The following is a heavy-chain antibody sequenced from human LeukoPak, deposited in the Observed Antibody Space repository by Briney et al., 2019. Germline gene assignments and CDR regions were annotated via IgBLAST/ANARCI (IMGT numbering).Heavy chain of an antibody. CDR1: GFIFSSYA. V-gene: IGHV3-30*04. D-gene: IGHD3-3*01. J-gene: IGHJ4*02. Sequence: GGSLRLSCAASGFIFSSYAMHWVRQAPGKGLEWVAVISHDGSNKYYADSVKGRFTISRDNSKNTLYLQMNSLRPEDTAVYYCAREGGISIFGVLINWGQGTLVTASS. CDR3: AREGGISIFGVLIN. CDR2: ISHDGSNK.